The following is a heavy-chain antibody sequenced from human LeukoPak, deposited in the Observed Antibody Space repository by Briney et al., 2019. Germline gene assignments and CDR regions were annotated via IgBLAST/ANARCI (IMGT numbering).Heavy chain of an antibody. Sequence: KPSETLSLTCTVSGGSISSSSYYWGWIRQPPGKGLEWIGSIYYSGSTYYNPSLKSRVTISVDTSKNQFSLRLSSVTAEDTAVYYCARDSGSSPTFDYWGQGTLVTVSS. V-gene: IGHV4-39*07. CDR1: GGSISSSSYY. J-gene: IGHJ4*02. D-gene: IGHD1-26*01. CDR3: ARDSGSSPTFDY. CDR2: IYYSGST.